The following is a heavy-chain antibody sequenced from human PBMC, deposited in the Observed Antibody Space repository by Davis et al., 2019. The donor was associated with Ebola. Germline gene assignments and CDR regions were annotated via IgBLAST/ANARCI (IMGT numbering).Heavy chain of an antibody. CDR2: ISGSGGST. CDR3: AKKSLGYCSGTSCYAPYYFDY. J-gene: IGHJ4*02. Sequence: GESLKISCAASGFTFNSYVMSWVRQAPGKGLEWVSAISGSGGSTYYADSVKGRFTISRDNSKNTLYLQMNSLRAEDTAIYYCAKKSLGYCSGTSCYAPYYFDYWGQGTLVTVSS. CDR1: GFTFNSYV. V-gene: IGHV3-23*01. D-gene: IGHD2-2*01.